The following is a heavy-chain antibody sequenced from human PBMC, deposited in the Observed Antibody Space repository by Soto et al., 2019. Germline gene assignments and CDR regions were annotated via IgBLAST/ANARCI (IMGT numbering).Heavy chain of an antibody. CDR3: ARGGIAAAGTDY. Sequence: SETLSLTCTVSGGSISSYYWSWIRQPPGKGLEWFGYIYYSGSTNYNPSLKSRVTISVDTSKNQFSLKLSSVTAADTAVYYCARGGIAAAGTDYWGQGTLVTVSS. D-gene: IGHD6-13*01. CDR1: GGSISSYY. CDR2: IYYSGST. J-gene: IGHJ4*02. V-gene: IGHV4-59*01.